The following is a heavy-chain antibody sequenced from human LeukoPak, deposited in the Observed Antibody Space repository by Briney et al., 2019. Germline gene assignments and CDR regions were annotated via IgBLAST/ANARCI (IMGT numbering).Heavy chain of an antibody. CDR3: ARDGYSGYDY. CDR2: IKQDGSEK. CDR1: EFTFSSYW. D-gene: IGHD5-12*01. Sequence: GGSPRLSCAASEFTFSSYWMNWVRQAPGKGLEWVANIKQDGSEKYYVGSVKGRFTISRDNAKNSLYLQMNSLRAEDTAVYYCARDGYSGYDYWGQGTLVTVSS. V-gene: IGHV3-7*01. J-gene: IGHJ4*02.